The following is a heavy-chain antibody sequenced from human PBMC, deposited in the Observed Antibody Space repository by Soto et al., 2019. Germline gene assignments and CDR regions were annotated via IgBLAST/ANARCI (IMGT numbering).Heavy chain of an antibody. CDR1: GFTFSNYW. V-gene: IGHV3-7*03. D-gene: IGHD4-17*01. CDR3: ARTTSLDY. CDR2: IKEDGSEK. Sequence: EVQVVESGGGLVQPGGSLRLSCAASGFTFSNYWMSWVRQAPGKGLEWVANIKEDGSEKKYVDSVKGRFTISRDNAKNTLYLQMNSLRAEDTAVYYCARTTSLDYWGQGTLVTVSS. J-gene: IGHJ4*02.